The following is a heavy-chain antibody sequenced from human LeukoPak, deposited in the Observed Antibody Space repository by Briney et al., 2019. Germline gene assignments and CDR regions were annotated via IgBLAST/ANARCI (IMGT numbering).Heavy chain of an antibody. CDR1: GDSINSGSYY. D-gene: IGHD4-17*01. CDR2: IYYRGSP. V-gene: IGHV4-39*07. Sequence: SETLSLTCTVSGDSINSGSYYWGWIRQPPGKGLEWIGSIYYRGSPYYNPSLKSRVTISVDTSKNQFSLKLTSVTAADTAVYYCARETVTTLSVRNNWFDPWGQGTTVTVSS. J-gene: IGHJ5*01. CDR3: ARETVTTLSVRNNWFDP.